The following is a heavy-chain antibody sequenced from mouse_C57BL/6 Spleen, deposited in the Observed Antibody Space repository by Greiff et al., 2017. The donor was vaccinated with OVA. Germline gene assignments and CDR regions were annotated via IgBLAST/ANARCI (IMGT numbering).Heavy chain of an antibody. V-gene: IGHV1-53*01. CDR2: INPSNGGT. CDR1: GYTFTSYW. D-gene: IGHD1-1*01. J-gene: IGHJ1*03. Sequence: QVQLQQPGTELVKPGASVKLSCKASGYTFTSYWMHWVKQRPGQGLEWIGNINPSNGGTNYNEKFKSKATLTVDKSSSTAYMQLSSLTSEDSAVYYCARSEIYYGSSYWYFDVWGTGTTVTVSS. CDR3: ARSEIYYGSSYWYFDV.